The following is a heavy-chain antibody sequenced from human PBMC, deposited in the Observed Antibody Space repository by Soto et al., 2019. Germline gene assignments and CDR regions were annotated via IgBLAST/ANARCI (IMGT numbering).Heavy chain of an antibody. CDR1: GYTFTSYG. V-gene: IGHV1-18*01. Sequence: QVQLVQSGAEVKKPGASVKVSCKASGYTFTSYGISWVRQAPGQGLEWMGWISAYNGNTNYAQKLQGRVTMTTDTTTSPAYRELRSLRSDDTAVYYCARESAVAALDPWGQGTLVTVSS. CDR2: ISAYNGNT. D-gene: IGHD6-19*01. CDR3: ARESAVAALDP. J-gene: IGHJ5*02.